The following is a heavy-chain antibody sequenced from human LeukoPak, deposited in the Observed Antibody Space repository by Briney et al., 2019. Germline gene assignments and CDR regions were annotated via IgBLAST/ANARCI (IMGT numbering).Heavy chain of an antibody. CDR1: GFTFSTYT. J-gene: IGHJ4*02. V-gene: IGHV3-23*01. CDR3: AKPSVDTSMVDSHFDS. D-gene: IGHD5-18*01. CDR2: FSGSGGST. Sequence: GGSLRLSCAASGFTFSTYTMSWVRQAPGKGLEWVSGFSGSGGSTFYADSVKGRFTISRDNSKNTLYVQMKSLRAEDTAVYYCAKPSVDTSMVDSHFDSWGQGTLVTVSS.